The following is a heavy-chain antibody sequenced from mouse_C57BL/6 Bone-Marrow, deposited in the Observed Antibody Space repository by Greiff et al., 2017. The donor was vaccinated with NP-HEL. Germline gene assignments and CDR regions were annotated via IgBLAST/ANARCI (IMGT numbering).Heavy chain of an antibody. Sequence: QVQLQQSGAELVRPGASVTLSCKASGYTFTDYEMHWVKQTPVHGLEWIGAIDPETGGTAYNQKFKGKAILTADKSSSTAYMELRSLTSEDSAVYYCTRESYYYGSSRFDYWGQGTTLTVSS. J-gene: IGHJ2*01. D-gene: IGHD1-1*01. CDR3: TRESYYYGSSRFDY. CDR2: IDPETGGT. CDR1: GYTFTDYE. V-gene: IGHV1-15*01.